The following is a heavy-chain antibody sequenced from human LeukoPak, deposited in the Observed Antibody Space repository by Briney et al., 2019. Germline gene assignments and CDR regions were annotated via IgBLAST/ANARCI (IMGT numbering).Heavy chain of an antibody. J-gene: IGHJ4*02. CDR1: GGSISSYY. CDR3: ARSPSDYGDYIFDY. CDR2: IYYSGST. V-gene: IGHV4-59*06. Sequence: SETLSLTCTVSGGSISSYYWSWIRQPPGKGLEWIGYIYYSGSTYYNPSLKSRVTISVDTSKNQFSLKLSSVTAADTAVYYCARSPSDYGDYIFDYWGQGTLVTVSS. D-gene: IGHD4-17*01.